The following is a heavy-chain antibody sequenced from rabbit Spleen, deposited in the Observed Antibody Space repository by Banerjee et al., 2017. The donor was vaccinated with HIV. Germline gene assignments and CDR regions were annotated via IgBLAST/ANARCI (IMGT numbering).Heavy chain of an antibody. Sequence: QLEESAGGLVQPGGSLKLSCKASGFTLSSYYMNWVRQAPGKGLEWIGYIDPVFGISYYANWVSGRFSISRENAQNTVFLQMTSLTVADTATYFCARDTGSSFSSYGMDLWGPGTLVTVS. CDR1: GFTLSSYY. J-gene: IGHJ6*01. CDR3: ARDTGSSFSSYGMDL. V-gene: IGHV1S7*01. D-gene: IGHD8-1*01. CDR2: IDPVFGIS.